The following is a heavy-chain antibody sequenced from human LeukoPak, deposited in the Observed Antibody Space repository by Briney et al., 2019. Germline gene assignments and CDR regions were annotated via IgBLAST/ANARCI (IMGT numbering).Heavy chain of an antibody. J-gene: IGHJ4*02. CDR2: ISSNGATT. V-gene: IGHV3-64*05. CDR1: GFTFSSYA. CDR3: VKIVMAGGYFDY. Sequence: GGSLRLSCLASGFTFSSYAMHCVRQAPGKGLEYVSAISSNGATTYYADSVKGRFTISRDNSKNTLYFQMSSLRPEDTAVYYCVKIVMAGGYFDYWGQGTLVTVSS. D-gene: IGHD3-16*01.